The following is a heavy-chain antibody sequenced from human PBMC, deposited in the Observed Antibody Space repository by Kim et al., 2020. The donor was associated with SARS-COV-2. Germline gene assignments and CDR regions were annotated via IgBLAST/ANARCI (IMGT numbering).Heavy chain of an antibody. J-gene: IGHJ6*02. CDR2: IFYSGST. V-gene: IGHV4-39*01. D-gene: IGHD6-19*01. CDR3: ARHQPTSIRSGWQGGYYGMDV. Sequence: ETLSLTCTVSGGSISSSSYHWGWIRQPPGKGLEWIGSIFYSGSTYDNPSLKSRVTISVDTSKNQFSLKLSSVTAADTAVYYCARHQPTSIRSGWQGGYYGMDVWGQGTTVTVSS. CDR1: GGSISSSSYH.